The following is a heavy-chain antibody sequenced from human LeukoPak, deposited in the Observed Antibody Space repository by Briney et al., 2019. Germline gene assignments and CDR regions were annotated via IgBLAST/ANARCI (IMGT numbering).Heavy chain of an antibody. V-gene: IGHV5-51*01. J-gene: IGHJ4*02. CDR3: ARTYYYDSSGYYYGY. Sequence: GESLKISCKGSGYSFTSYWIGWVRQMPRKVLEWIGIIYPGDSDTRYSPSFQGQVTISADTSISTAYLQWSSLKASDTAMYYCARTYYYDSSGYYYGYWGQGTLVTVSS. CDR1: GYSFTSYW. CDR2: IYPGDSDT. D-gene: IGHD3-22*01.